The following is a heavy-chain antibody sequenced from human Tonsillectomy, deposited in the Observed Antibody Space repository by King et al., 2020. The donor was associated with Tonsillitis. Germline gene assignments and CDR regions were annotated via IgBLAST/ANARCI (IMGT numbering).Heavy chain of an antibody. CDR1: GYTFSNYG. CDR3: TRDKAVGAMDY. Sequence: QLVQSGPEVKKPGASVKVSCKASGYTFSNYGITWVRQAPGQGLEWMGWISVYSGDINYSQKVHGRVTMTTDTSTNTAYMELRGLRSDDTAIYYCTRDKAVGAMDYWGQGTLVTVSS. V-gene: IGHV1-18*01. D-gene: IGHD1-26*01. J-gene: IGHJ4*02. CDR2: ISVYSGDI.